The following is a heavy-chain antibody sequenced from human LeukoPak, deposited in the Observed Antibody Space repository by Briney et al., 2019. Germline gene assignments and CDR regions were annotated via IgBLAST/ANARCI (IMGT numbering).Heavy chain of an antibody. Sequence: SETLSLTCTVSGGSISSGGYYWSWIRQPPGKGLEWIGYIYHSGSTYYNPSLKSRVTISVDRSKNQFSLKLSSVTAADTAVYYCARGRWELPGSWFDPWGQGTLVTVSS. CDR2: IYHSGST. CDR3: ARGRWELPGSWFDP. D-gene: IGHD1-26*01. J-gene: IGHJ5*02. V-gene: IGHV4-30-2*01. CDR1: GGSISSGGYY.